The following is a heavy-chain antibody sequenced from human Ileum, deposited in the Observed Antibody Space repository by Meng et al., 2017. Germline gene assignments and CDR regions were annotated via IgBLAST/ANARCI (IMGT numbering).Heavy chain of an antibody. V-gene: IGHV1-2*06. CDR2: IYPHNGAT. CDR3: ARGVAEN. J-gene: IGHJ4*02. CDR1: GHPFTGNN. Sequence: QVQLGQSGPEVKKPGASVKVSCKTSGHPFTGNNIHWVRQAPGQGLEWMGRIYPHNGATNYAQTFQGRVTMTGDTSIATAYMELNRLTSDDTAVYYCARGVAENWGQGTLVTVSS. D-gene: IGHD6-19*01.